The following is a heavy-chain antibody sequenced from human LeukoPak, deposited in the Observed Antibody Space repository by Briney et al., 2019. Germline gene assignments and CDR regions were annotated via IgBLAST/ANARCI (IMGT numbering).Heavy chain of an antibody. D-gene: IGHD6-19*01. CDR3: ARDPPRGAVAGYHLAPDDY. V-gene: IGHV1-2*02. J-gene: IGHJ4*02. CDR2: INPNSGGT. Sequence: GASVKVSCKASGYTFTGYYMHWVRQAPGQGLEWMGWINPNSGGTNYAQKFQGRVTMTRDTSISTAYMELSRLRSDDTAVYYCARDPPRGAVAGYHLAPDDYWGQGTLVTVSS. CDR1: GYTFTGYY.